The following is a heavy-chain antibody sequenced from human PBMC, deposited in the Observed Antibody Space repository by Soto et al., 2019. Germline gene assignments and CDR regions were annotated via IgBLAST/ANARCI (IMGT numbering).Heavy chain of an antibody. V-gene: IGHV3-21*01. D-gene: IGHD4-4*01. CDR1: GFPFSTYS. J-gene: IGHJ4*02. Sequence: SLRLSCAASGFPFSTYSMNWVRQAPGKGLEWVSSISGSGNYTHYADFLRGRFTISRDNAKTSLYLQMNSLRAEDTAVYYCAREGINNYNEYYFDSWGQGTVVTVSS. CDR2: ISGSGNYT. CDR3: AREGINNYNEYYFDS.